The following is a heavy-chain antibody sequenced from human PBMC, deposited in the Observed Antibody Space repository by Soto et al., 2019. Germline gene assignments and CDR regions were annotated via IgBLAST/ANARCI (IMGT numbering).Heavy chain of an antibody. CDR3: ARDRGNTVVTQGDYYYYGMDV. CDR2: ISSSSSYI. J-gene: IGHJ6*02. Sequence: GGSLSLSCAASGFTFSSYSMNWVRQAPGKGLEWVSSISSSSSYIYYADSVKGRFTISSDNAKNSLYLQMNSLRAEDTAVYYCARDRGNTVVTQGDYYYYGMDVWGQGTTVTVSS. V-gene: IGHV3-21*01. D-gene: IGHD2-21*02. CDR1: GFTFSSYS.